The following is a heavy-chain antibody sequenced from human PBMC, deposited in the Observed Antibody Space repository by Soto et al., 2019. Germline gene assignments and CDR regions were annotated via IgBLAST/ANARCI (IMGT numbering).Heavy chain of an antibody. CDR3: ARGPGDLWSGRYYYYYYGMDV. J-gene: IGHJ6*02. Sequence: QVQLVQTGAEVKKPGASVKVSCKASGYTFTSYDINWVRQATGQGLEWMGWMNPNSGNTGYAQKFQGRVTMTRNTSISTAYMELSSLRSQDTAVYYCARGPGDLWSGRYYYYYYGMDVWGQGTTVTVSS. D-gene: IGHD3-3*01. V-gene: IGHV1-8*01. CDR2: MNPNSGNT. CDR1: GYTFTSYD.